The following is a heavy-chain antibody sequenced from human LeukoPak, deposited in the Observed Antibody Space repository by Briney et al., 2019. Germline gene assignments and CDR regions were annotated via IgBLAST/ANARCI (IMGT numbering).Heavy chain of an antibody. V-gene: IGHV3-33*01. Sequence: PGRSLRLSCAASGFTFSSYGMHWVRQAPGKGLEWVAVIWYDGSNKYYADSVKGRFTISRDNSKNTLYLQMNSLRAEDTAVYYCAREAREGYSGYESPGNYFDYWGQGTLVTVSS. D-gene: IGHD5-12*01. CDR2: IWYDGSNK. CDR1: GFTFSSYG. CDR3: AREAREGYSGYESPGNYFDY. J-gene: IGHJ4*02.